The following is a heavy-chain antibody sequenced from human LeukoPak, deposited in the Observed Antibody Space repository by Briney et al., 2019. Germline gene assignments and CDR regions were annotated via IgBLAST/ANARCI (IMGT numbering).Heavy chain of an antibody. D-gene: IGHD6-13*01. J-gene: IGHJ6*02. Sequence: SETLSLTCTVSGGSISSYYWSWIRQPPGKGLEWIGYIYYSGSTNYNPSLKSRVTISVDTSKNQFSLKLSSVTAADTAVYYCARQMGWVGYSSSPRGDYYYGMDVWGQGTTVTVSS. V-gene: IGHV4-59*08. CDR2: IYYSGST. CDR3: ARQMGWVGYSSSPRGDYYYGMDV. CDR1: GGSISSYY.